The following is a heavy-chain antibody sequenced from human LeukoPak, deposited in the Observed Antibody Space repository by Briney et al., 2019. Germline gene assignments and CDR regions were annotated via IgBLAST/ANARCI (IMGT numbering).Heavy chain of an antibody. V-gene: IGHV3-23*01. J-gene: IGHJ3*02. CDR3: ARARWELPQETYTFDI. CDR2: ISGSGGST. D-gene: IGHD1-26*01. Sequence: QSGGSLRLSCAASGFTFSSYAMSWVRQAPGKGLEWVSAISGSGGSTYYADSVKGRFTISRDNSKNTLYLQMNSLRAEDTAVYYCARARWELPQETYTFDIWGQGTMVTVSS. CDR1: GFTFSSYA.